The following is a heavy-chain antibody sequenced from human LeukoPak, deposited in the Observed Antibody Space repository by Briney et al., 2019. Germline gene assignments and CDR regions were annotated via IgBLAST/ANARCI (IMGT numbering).Heavy chain of an antibody. J-gene: IGHJ4*02. CDR1: GFTFSSYE. CDR2: ISSNGGST. D-gene: IGHD3-10*01. CDR3: ARGSPGYYGSGSADDY. Sequence: GGSLRLSCAASGFTFSSYEMNWVRQAPGKGLEYVSGISSNGGSTYYANSVKGRFTISRDNSKNTLYLQMGSLRAEDMAVYYCARGSPGYYGSGSADDYWGQGTLVTVSS. V-gene: IGHV3-64*01.